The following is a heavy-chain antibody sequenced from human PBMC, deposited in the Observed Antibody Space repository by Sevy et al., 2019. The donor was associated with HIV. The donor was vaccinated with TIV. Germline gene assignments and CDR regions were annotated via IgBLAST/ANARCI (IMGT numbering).Heavy chain of an antibody. V-gene: IGHV3-21*01. Sequence: GGSLRLSCAASGFTIRTYNMNWVRQAPGKGLEWVSSISSSSTYIYYADSVKGRLTISSDNAKNSLYLQMRSLRAEDTAVYYCARDLVIPATTDYFYYGMDVWGQGTTVTVSS. D-gene: IGHD2-15*01. CDR2: ISSSSTYI. CDR3: ARDLVIPATTDYFYYGMDV. J-gene: IGHJ6*02. CDR1: GFTIRTYN.